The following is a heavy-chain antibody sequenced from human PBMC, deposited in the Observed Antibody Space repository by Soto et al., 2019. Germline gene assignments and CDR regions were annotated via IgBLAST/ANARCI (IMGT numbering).Heavy chain of an antibody. CDR2: ISAHNGNK. CDR1: GYTFTSYG. J-gene: IGHJ4*02. CDR3: ARGRYGDY. Sequence: QVHLVQSGAEVKKPGASVKVSCKASGYTFTSYGITWVRQAPGQGLEWMGWISAHNGNKDYAQKLQGRVIVTRDTSKSKAYMELRSLISDDTAVYYYARGRYGDYWGQGALVTVSS. V-gene: IGHV1-18*01. D-gene: IGHD1-1*01.